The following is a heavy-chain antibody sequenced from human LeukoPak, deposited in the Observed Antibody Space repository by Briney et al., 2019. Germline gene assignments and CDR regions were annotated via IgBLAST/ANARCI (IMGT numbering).Heavy chain of an antibody. CDR1: GFTFSSYS. CDR3: ARSLSGWMYYFDY. V-gene: IGHV3-48*04. J-gene: IGHJ4*02. D-gene: IGHD6-19*01. Sequence: GGSLRLSCAASGFTFSSYSMNWIRQAPGKGLEWVSYISSSGSTIYYADSVKGRFTISRDNAKNSLYLQMNSLRAEDTAVYYCARSLSGWMYYFDYWGQGTLVTVSS. CDR2: ISSSGSTI.